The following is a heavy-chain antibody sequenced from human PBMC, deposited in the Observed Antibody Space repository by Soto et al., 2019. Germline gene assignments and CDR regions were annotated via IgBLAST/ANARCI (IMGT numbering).Heavy chain of an antibody. D-gene: IGHD3-10*01. J-gene: IGHJ4*02. CDR2: ISGSGSGDGT. CDR1: GFGFSNYA. V-gene: IGHV3-23*01. Sequence: EVQLLESGGGLVQPGGSLRLSCAASGFGFSNYAMNWVRQAPGKGLEWVSAISGSGSGDGTYYADSVKGRFTISRDSSNNTLFLQMSSLRAADTVVYYCAKGLSGRYYTLFDYWGQGVLVTVSS. CDR3: AKGLSGRYYTLFDY.